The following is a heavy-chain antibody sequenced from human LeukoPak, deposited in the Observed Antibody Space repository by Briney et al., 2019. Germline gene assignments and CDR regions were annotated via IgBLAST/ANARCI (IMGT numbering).Heavy chain of an antibody. Sequence: GGSLRLSCAASGFTFSSYSMNWVRQAPGKGLEWVSSISSSSSYIYYADSVKGRFTISRDNAKNSLYLQMNSLRAEDTAVYYCARATSSGWSNWFDPWGQGTLVTVSS. CDR1: GFTFSSYS. CDR3: ARATSSGWSNWFDP. CDR2: ISSSSSYI. J-gene: IGHJ5*02. V-gene: IGHV3-21*01. D-gene: IGHD6-19*01.